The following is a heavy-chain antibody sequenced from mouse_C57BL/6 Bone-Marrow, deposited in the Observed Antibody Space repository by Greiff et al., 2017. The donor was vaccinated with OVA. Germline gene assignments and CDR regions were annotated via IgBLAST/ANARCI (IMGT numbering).Heavy chain of an antibody. CDR3: ARGGYSNYFYWYFDV. CDR1: GYTFTSYW. CDR2: IYPGSGST. D-gene: IGHD2-5*01. Sequence: QVQLQQPGAELVKPGASVKMSCKASGYTFTSYWITWVKQRPGQGLEWIGDIYPGSGSTNYTEKFKSKATLTVDTSSSTAYMQLSSLTSEDSAVYYCARGGYSNYFYWYFDVWGTGTTVTVSS. J-gene: IGHJ1*03. V-gene: IGHV1-55*01.